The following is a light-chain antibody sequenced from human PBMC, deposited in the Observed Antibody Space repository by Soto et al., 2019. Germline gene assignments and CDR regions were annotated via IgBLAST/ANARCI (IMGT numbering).Light chain of an antibody. CDR1: QSVSRY. Sequence: EIVSTQSPATLSLSPGERARISCRASQSVSRYLAWYQQKPCQAHRLIIYDASNRATGIPARFSGSGSGTDFTLTISSLEPEDFAVYYCQQRSNWPPITFGPGTRLEIK. J-gene: IGKJ5*01. CDR3: QQRSNWPPIT. V-gene: IGKV3-11*01. CDR2: DAS.